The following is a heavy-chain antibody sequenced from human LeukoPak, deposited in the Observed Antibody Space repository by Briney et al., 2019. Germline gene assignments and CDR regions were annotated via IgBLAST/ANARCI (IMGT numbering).Heavy chain of an antibody. V-gene: IGHV3-66*01. Sequence: GGSLRLSCAASGFTFSSYGMSWVRQAPGEGLEWVSIISGGGSIYYADSVKGRFTISRDNSKNTVFLRINSLRAEDTAVYYCARDLFPGYSIGYHYGYWGQGTRVTVSS. CDR1: GFTFSSYG. D-gene: IGHD5-12*01. CDR3: ARDLFPGYSIGYHYGY. CDR2: ISGGGSI. J-gene: IGHJ4*02.